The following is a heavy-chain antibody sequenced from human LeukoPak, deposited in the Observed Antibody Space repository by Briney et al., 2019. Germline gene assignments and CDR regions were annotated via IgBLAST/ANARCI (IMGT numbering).Heavy chain of an antibody. CDR2: ISSSGSDI. J-gene: IGHJ4*02. Sequence: GGSLRLSCAASGFTFSSYEMNWVRQAPGKGLEWVSYISSSGSDIYYADSVKGRFTISRDNAKNSLYLHMNSLRAEDTAVYYCARGEAPFDYWGQGTLVTVSS. CDR1: GFTFSSYE. CDR3: ARGEAPFDY. V-gene: IGHV3-48*03.